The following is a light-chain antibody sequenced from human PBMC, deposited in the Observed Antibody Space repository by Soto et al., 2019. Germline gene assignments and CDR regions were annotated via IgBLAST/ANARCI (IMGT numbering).Light chain of an antibody. V-gene: IGKV1-39*01. CDR1: QSISSY. CDR3: QQTNFFPVT. J-gene: IGKJ5*01. Sequence: IQLTQSPSSLSASVGDRVTITCRASQSISSYLNWYQQKPGKAPKLLIYSASSLESGVPSRFSGSGSGTDFTLTISSLQPEDFATYYCQQTNFFPVTFGQGTRLEIK. CDR2: SAS.